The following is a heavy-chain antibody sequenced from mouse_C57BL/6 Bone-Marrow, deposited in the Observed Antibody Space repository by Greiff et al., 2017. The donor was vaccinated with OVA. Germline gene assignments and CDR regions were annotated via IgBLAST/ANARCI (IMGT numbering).Heavy chain of an antibody. V-gene: IGHV12-3*01. Sequence: QVQLQQSGPGLVKPSQSLFLTCSITGFPITSGYYWIWIRQSPGKPLEWMGYITHSGETFYNPSLQSPISITRETSKNQFFLQLNSETTEDTAMYYCAGGYYDGYPWFAYWGQGTLVTVSA. D-gene: IGHD2-3*01. CDR2: ITHSGET. J-gene: IGHJ3*01. CDR3: AGGYYDGYPWFAY. CDR1: GFPITSGYY.